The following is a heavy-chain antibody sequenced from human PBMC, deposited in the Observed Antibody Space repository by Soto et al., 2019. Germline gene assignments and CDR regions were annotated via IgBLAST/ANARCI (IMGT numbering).Heavy chain of an antibody. CDR1: GGTFSSLG. Sequence: QVQLVQSGAEVKRPGSSVKVSCEASGGTFSSLGFTWVRQAPGQGLEWMGGIIPISGRTTFAPKFLGIVTITADESTRTTYMELTALTSDDTAIYYCATRGTQGRWLEFADYWGQGTLVTVSS. CDR3: ATRGTQGRWLEFADY. J-gene: IGHJ4*02. CDR2: IIPISGRT. V-gene: IGHV1-69*01. D-gene: IGHD5-12*01.